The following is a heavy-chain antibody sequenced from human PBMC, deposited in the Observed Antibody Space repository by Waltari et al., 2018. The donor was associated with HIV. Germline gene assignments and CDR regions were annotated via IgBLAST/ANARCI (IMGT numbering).Heavy chain of an antibody. V-gene: IGHV3-23*01. D-gene: IGHD5-12*01. Sequence: EVQLLESGGGLVQPGGSLRLSCAASGFSFSNYAMTWVRQAPGKGLGWVSAISSSGSSTYYADSVKGRFTISRDNSKNTLYVQMNSLRAEDTAVYYCAKGMGGYARGLDYWGQGTLVTVSS. CDR1: GFSFSNYA. CDR3: AKGMGGYARGLDY. CDR2: ISSSGSST. J-gene: IGHJ4*02.